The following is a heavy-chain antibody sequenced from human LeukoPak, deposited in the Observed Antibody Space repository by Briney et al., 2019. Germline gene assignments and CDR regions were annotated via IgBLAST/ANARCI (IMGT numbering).Heavy chain of an antibody. Sequence: ASVKVSCKASGYTFTGYYMHWVRQAPGQGLEWMGWINPNSGGTNYAQKFQGRVTMTRDTSISTAYMELSRLRSDDTAVYYCAREKNYYDSSGYYSSYYCYGMDVWGQGTTVTVSS. V-gene: IGHV1-2*02. CDR2: INPNSGGT. CDR1: GYTFTGYY. CDR3: AREKNYYDSSGYYSSYYCYGMDV. D-gene: IGHD3-22*01. J-gene: IGHJ6*02.